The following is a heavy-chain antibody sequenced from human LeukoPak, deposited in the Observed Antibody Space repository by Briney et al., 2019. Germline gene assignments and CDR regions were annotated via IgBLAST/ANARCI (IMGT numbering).Heavy chain of an antibody. V-gene: IGHV4-31*03. CDR3: ARDRAARPHFDY. CDR2: IYYSGST. J-gene: IGHJ4*02. Sequence: PSETLSLTCTVSGGSISSGGYYWSWIRQHPGRGLVWIGYIYYSGSTYYNPSLKSRVTISVDTSKNQFSLKLSSVTAADTAVYYCARDRAARPHFDYWGQGTLVTVSS. CDR1: GGSISSGGYY. D-gene: IGHD6-6*01.